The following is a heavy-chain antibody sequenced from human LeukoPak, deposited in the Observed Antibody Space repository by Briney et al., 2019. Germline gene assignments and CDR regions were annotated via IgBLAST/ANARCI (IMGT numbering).Heavy chain of an antibody. CDR2: TYYTSRWNN. CDR3: ARGFFASGWAS. J-gene: IGHJ5*02. Sequence: SQTLSLTCAIPGDSVTNKNAAWNWIRQSPSRGLEWLGRTYYTSRWNNEYAESVKSRITISPDTSKNQFSLQINSVTPEDTAVYYCARGFFASGWASWGQGTLVTVSS. D-gene: IGHD6-19*01. V-gene: IGHV6-1*01. CDR1: GDSVTNKNAA.